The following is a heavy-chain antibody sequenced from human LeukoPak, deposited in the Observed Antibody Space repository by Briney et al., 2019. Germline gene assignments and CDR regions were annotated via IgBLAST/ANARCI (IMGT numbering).Heavy chain of an antibody. J-gene: IGHJ1*01. CDR2: VSFDGDNE. D-gene: IGHD2-2*01. CDR1: GFTFSSFG. Sequence: GGSLRLSCAASGFTFSSFGMYWVRQAPGKGLEWVAAVSFDGDNEDYGDSVKDRFTISRDNSKNTLYLQMNSLRAEDTAVYYCASGGCSGTTCSFRHWGQGTLVTVSS. V-gene: IGHV3-30*04. CDR3: ASGGCSGTTCSFRH.